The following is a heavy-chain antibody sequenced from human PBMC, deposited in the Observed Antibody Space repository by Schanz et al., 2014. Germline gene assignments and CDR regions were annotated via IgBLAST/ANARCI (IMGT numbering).Heavy chain of an antibody. CDR2: IWYDGSNK. V-gene: IGHV3-33*01. D-gene: IGHD4-17*01. Sequence: QVQLVESGGGVVQPGRSLRLSCAASGFIFSSYGLHWVRQAPGKGLEWVAFIWYDGSNKYYADSVKGRFTISRDRFQNTLYLRMTSLRSEDTAVYYGARPCFDYGEVDYWGQGTPVTVSS. J-gene: IGHJ4*02. CDR1: GFIFSSYG. CDR3: ARPCFDYGEVDY.